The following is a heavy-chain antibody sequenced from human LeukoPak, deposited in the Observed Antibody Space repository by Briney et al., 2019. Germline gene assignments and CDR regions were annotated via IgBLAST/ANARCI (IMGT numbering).Heavy chain of an antibody. V-gene: IGHV5-51*01. Sequence: GESLKISCETSGYSFTTYWIGWVRQRPGTGLEWVGAIYPDDSDTRYSPSFQGQVTISADKSISTAYLQWSSLKASDTAMYYCARGGDYYDSSGYLAFDIWGQGTMVTVSS. CDR1: GYSFTTYW. CDR2: IYPDDSDT. CDR3: ARGGDYYDSSGYLAFDI. D-gene: IGHD3-22*01. J-gene: IGHJ3*02.